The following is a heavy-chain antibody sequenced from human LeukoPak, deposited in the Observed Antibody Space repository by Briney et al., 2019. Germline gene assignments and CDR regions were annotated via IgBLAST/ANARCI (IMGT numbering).Heavy chain of an antibody. J-gene: IGHJ5*02. V-gene: IGHV4-34*01. D-gene: IGHD6-6*01. CDR3: ARGRAARRMLKGGSNWFDP. Sequence: SETLSLTCAVYGGSFSGYYWSWIRQPPGKGLEWIGEINHSGSTNYNPSLKSRVTISVDTSKNQFSLKLSSVTAADTAVYYCARGRAARRMLKGGSNWFDPWGQGTLVTVSS. CDR2: INHSGST. CDR1: GGSFSGYY.